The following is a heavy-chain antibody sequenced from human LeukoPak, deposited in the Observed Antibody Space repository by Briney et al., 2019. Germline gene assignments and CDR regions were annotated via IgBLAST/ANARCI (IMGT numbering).Heavy chain of an antibody. CDR1: GGSVSSRSYY. D-gene: IGHD2-21*01. CDR2: IYYSGST. V-gene: IGHV4-39*07. CDR3: ARTYYYYYYMDV. Sequence: PSETLSLTCTVSGGSVSSRSYYWGWIRQPPGKGLEWIGSIYYSGSTYYNPSLKSRVTISVDTSKNQFSLKLSAVTAADTAVYYCARTYYYYYYMDVWGKGTTVTVSS. J-gene: IGHJ6*03.